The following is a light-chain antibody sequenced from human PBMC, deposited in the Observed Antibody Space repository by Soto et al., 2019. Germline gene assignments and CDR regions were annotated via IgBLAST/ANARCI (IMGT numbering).Light chain of an antibody. CDR3: QQYDTYTGA. J-gene: IGKJ1*01. CDR1: QNIRRW. V-gene: IGKV1-5*03. CDR2: KAS. Sequence: QMAPSPSPPSASVGDRRNITFRARQNIRRWLAWYQQKPGKAPKLLIYKASSSESGVPSRFSGSGSGTEFTLTISSLQPEDSATYYCQQYDTYTGAFGQGTKV.